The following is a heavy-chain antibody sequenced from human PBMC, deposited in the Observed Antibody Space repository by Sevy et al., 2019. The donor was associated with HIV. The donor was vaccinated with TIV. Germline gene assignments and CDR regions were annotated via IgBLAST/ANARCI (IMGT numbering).Heavy chain of an antibody. D-gene: IGHD3-22*01. CDR1: GFTFSSYS. CDR2: ISSSSSTI. Sequence: GGSLRLSCAASGFTFSSYSMNWVRQAPGKGLEWVSYISSSSSTIYYADSVKGGFTISRDNAKNSLYQQMNSLRDEDTAVYYCARDSNYYDSSGFLSEAFDIWGQGTMVTVSS. J-gene: IGHJ3*02. CDR3: ARDSNYYDSSGFLSEAFDI. V-gene: IGHV3-48*02.